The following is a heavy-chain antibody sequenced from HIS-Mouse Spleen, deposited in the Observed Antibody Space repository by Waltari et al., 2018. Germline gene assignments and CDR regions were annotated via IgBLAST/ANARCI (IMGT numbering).Heavy chain of an antibody. J-gene: IGHJ2*01. CDR3: AREIPYSSSWYDWYFDL. CDR1: GGSISSSSYY. CDR2: IYYSGSP. D-gene: IGHD6-13*01. Sequence: QLQLQESGPGLVKPSETLSLTCTCSGGSISSSSYYWGWIRQPPGKGREWIGSIYYSGSPYYNPSLKSRVTISVDTSKNQFSLKLSSVTAADTAVYYCAREIPYSSSWYDWYFDLWGRGTLVTVSS. V-gene: IGHV4-39*07.